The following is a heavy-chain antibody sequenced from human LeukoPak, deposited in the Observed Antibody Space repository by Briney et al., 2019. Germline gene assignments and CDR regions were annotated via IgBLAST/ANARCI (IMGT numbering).Heavy chain of an antibody. CDR3: ARPEGYFGSWSYSHWFDP. Sequence: SETLSLTCTVSGGSISSSSYYWGWIRQPPGKGLEWIGSIYYSGSTYYNPSLKSRVTISVDTSKNQFSLKLSSVTAADTAVYYCARPEGYFGSWSYSHWFDPWGQGTLVTVSS. J-gene: IGHJ5*02. D-gene: IGHD3-10*01. CDR1: GGSISSSSYY. CDR2: IYYSGST. V-gene: IGHV4-39*01.